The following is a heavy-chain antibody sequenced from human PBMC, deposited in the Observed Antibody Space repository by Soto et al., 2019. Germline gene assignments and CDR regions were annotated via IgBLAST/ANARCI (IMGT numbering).Heavy chain of an antibody. CDR1: GGSISSSSYY. J-gene: IGHJ6*02. D-gene: IGHD6-13*01. V-gene: IGHV4-39*01. CDR3: ARRGAAAGDYYYYYGMDV. Sequence: PSETLSLTCTVSGGSISSSSYYWGWIRQPPGKGLEWIGSIYYSGSTYYNPSLKSRVTISVDTSKNQFSLKLSSVTAADTAVYYCARRGAAAGDYYYYYGMDVWGQGTTVTVSS. CDR2: IYYSGST.